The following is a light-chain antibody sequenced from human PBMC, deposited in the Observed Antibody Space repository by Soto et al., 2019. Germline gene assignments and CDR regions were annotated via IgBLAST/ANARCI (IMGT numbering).Light chain of an antibody. CDR2: EVT. V-gene: IGLV2-8*01. Sequence: QSVLTQPPSASGSPGQSVTISCTGTSSDVGAYNYVSWYQQHAGKAPKLVIYEVTKRPSGVPDRFSGSKSANTASLTVSGLQAEDEADYYCSSFASSNTWVFGRGTKLTVL. CDR3: SSFASSNTWV. CDR1: SSDVGAYNY. J-gene: IGLJ3*02.